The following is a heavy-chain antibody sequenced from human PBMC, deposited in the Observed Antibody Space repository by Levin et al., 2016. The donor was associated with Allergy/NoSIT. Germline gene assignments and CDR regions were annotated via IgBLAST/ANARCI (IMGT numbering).Heavy chain of an antibody. CDR3: ARVGYTYYYYGMDV. CDR2: IHSGGST. Sequence: GESLKISCAASGFTVSSNYLSWVRQAPGKGLEWVSVIHSGGSTFYADSVKGRFTISRDNSKNTLYLQMNSLRAEDTAVYYCARVGYTYYYYGMDVWGQGTTVTVSS. V-gene: IGHV3-53*01. J-gene: IGHJ6*02. CDR1: GFTVSSNY. D-gene: IGHD5-18*01.